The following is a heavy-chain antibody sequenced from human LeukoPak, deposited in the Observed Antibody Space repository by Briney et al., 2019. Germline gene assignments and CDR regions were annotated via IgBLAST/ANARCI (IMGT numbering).Heavy chain of an antibody. V-gene: IGHV3-7*01. Sequence: GILRLSCAASGFTFSSYWMSWGRQAPGKGLEWVANIKQDGSEKYYVHAVKGRFTISRDNAKNSLYLQMNSLRAEDTAVYYCASCNLDYGDYYWFDPWGQGTLVTVSS. CDR2: IKQDGSEK. CDR3: ASCNLDYGDYYWFDP. CDR1: GFTFSSYW. J-gene: IGHJ5*02. D-gene: IGHD4-17*01.